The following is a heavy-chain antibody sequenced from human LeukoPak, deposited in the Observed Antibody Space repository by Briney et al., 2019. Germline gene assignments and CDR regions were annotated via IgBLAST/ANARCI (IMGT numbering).Heavy chain of an antibody. J-gene: IGHJ4*02. CDR1: GFTFGTYA. CDR3: AKSPYQLPTGAGSDN. V-gene: IGHV3-23*01. Sequence: PGGSLRLSCAASGFTFGTYAMSWFRQAPGKGLEWVSAISGSGGSTYYADSVKGRFTISRDKSKSTLYLQMNSLRAEDTAVYYCAKSPYQLPTGAGSDNWGQGTLVTVSS. CDR2: ISGSGGST. D-gene: IGHD2-2*01.